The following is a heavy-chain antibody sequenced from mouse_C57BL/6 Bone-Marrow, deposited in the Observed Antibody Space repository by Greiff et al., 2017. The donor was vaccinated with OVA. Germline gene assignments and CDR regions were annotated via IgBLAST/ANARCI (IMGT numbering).Heavy chain of an antibody. V-gene: IGHV1-20*01. D-gene: IGHD2-4*01. J-gene: IGHJ4*01. CDR3: ARGTMITTGYYYAMDY. CDR1: GYSFTGYF. CDR2: INPYNGDT. Sequence: VQLKESGPELVKPGDSVKISCKASGYSFTGYFMNWVMQSHGKSLEWIGRINPYNGDTFYNQKFKGKVTLTVDKSSSTAHMELRSLTSEDSAVYYCARGTMITTGYYYAMDYWGQGTSVTVSS.